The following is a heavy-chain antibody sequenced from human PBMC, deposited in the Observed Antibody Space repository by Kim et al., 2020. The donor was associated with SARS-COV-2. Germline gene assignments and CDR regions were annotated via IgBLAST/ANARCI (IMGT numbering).Heavy chain of an antibody. Sequence: GGSLRLSCAASGFTFSSYGMHWVRQAPGKGLEWVAVIWYDGSNKYYADSVKGRFTISRDNSKNTLYLQMNSLRAEDTAVYYCARLRTTGTYYYYYGMDVWGQGTTVTVSS. CDR1: GFTFSSYG. CDR3: ARLRTTGTYYYYYGMDV. J-gene: IGHJ6*02. V-gene: IGHV3-33*01. CDR2: IWYDGSNK. D-gene: IGHD1-1*01.